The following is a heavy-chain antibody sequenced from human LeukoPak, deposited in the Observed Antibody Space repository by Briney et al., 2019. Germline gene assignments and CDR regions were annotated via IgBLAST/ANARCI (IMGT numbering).Heavy chain of an antibody. J-gene: IGHJ5*02. Sequence: SETLSLTCAVYGGSFSGYYWSWIRQPPGKGLEWIGEINHSGSTNYNPSLKSRVTISVDTSKNQSSLKLSSVTAADTAVYYCAPQGEHSGSGGSRFDPWGQGTLVTVSS. CDR3: APQGEHSGSGGSRFDP. D-gene: IGHD1-26*01. V-gene: IGHV4-34*01. CDR1: GGSFSGYY. CDR2: INHSGST.